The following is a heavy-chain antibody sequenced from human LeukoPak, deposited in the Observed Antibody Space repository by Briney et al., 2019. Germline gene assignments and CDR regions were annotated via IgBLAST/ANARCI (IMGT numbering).Heavy chain of an antibody. CDR3: ARARPLGIAAAGTFDY. Sequence: GESLKISCKGSGYSFTSYWIGWVRQMPGKGLEWMGIIYPGDSDTRYSPSFQGQVTISADKSISTAYLQWSSLKASDTAMYYCARARPLGIAAAGTFDYWGQGTLVTVSS. D-gene: IGHD6-13*01. CDR1: GYSFTSYW. CDR2: IYPGDSDT. V-gene: IGHV5-51*01. J-gene: IGHJ4*02.